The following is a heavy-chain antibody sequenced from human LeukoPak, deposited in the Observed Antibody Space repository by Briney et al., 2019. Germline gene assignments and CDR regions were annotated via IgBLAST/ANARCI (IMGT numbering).Heavy chain of an antibody. J-gene: IGHJ4*01. D-gene: IGHD3-16*01. CDR1: GFNFRKYW. Sequence: GGSLRLSCAASGFNFRKYWMQWVRQVPGKGLVWVSEINPDGDCSGHSNSVRGRFTISRDNAKNTLYLQMTSLSAEDTAVYYCARSLGDWGQGTLVSVSS. V-gene: IGHV3-74*01. CDR2: INPDGDCS. CDR3: ARSLGD.